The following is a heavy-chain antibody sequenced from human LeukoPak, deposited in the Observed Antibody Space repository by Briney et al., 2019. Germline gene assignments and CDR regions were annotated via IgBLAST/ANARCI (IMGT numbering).Heavy chain of an antibody. Sequence: SETLSLTCTVSGGSICSYYWSWIRQPPGKGLEWIGYIYYSGSTNYNPSLKSRVTISVDTSKNQFSLKLSSVTAADTAVYYCARDGAHSGSPGGWFDPWGQGTLVTVSS. V-gene: IGHV4-59*01. CDR2: IYYSGST. CDR1: GGSICSYY. D-gene: IGHD1-26*01. CDR3: ARDGAHSGSPGGWFDP. J-gene: IGHJ5*02.